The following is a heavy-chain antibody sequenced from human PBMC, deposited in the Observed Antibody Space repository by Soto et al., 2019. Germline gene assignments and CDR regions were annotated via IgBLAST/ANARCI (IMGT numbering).Heavy chain of an antibody. CDR2: ISSSSSYI. D-gene: IGHD4-17*01. Sequence: PGGSLRLSCAASGFTFSSYSMNWVRQAPGEGLEWVSSISSSSSYIYYADSVKGRFTISRDNAKNSLYLQMNSLRAEDTAVYYCARDTVTTKYYFDYWGQGTLVTVSS. V-gene: IGHV3-21*01. CDR3: ARDTVTTKYYFDY. CDR1: GFTFSSYS. J-gene: IGHJ4*02.